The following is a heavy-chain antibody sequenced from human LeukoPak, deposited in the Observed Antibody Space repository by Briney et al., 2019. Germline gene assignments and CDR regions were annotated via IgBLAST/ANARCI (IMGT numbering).Heavy chain of an antibody. CDR1: GGSISSYY. Sequence: SETLSLTCSVSGGSISSYYWSWIRQPPGKGLEWIGYIYHTGSAHYNPSLKSRVTKSVDTSKNQFSLKLSSVTAADTAVYYCARWNAWYSGSYWGQGTLVTVSS. CDR3: ARWNAWYSGSY. D-gene: IGHD1-26*01. J-gene: IGHJ4*02. CDR2: IYHTGSA. V-gene: IGHV4-59*08.